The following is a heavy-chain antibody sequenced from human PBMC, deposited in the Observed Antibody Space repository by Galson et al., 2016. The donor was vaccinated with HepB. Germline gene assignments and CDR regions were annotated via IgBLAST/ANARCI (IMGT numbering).Heavy chain of an antibody. CDR3: ARLRPEYNYAYDY. V-gene: IGHV3-53*01. CDR2: FYGGGTI. J-gene: IGHJ4*02. CDR1: GFTVSSNH. D-gene: IGHD5-18*01. Sequence: SLRLSCAASGFTVSSNHMSRVRQAPGKGLEWVSVFYGGGTINYADSVKGRFTVSRENSENTLFLQMNSLRADDTAVYYCARLRPEYNYAYDYWGQGTLVTVSS.